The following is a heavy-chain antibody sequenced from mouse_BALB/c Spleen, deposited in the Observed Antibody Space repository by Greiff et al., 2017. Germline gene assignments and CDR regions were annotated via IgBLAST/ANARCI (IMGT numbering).Heavy chain of an antibody. V-gene: IGHV1-82*01. CDR2: IYPGDGDT. CDR3: AREVRLFDY. D-gene: IGHD2-14*01. J-gene: IGHJ2*01. Sequence: QVQLQQSGPELVKPGASVKISCKASGYAFSSSWMNWVKQRPGQGLEWIGRIYPGDGDTNYNGKFKGKATLTADKSSSTAYMQLSSLTSVDSAVYFCAREVRLFDYWGQGTTLTVSS. CDR1: GYAFSSSW.